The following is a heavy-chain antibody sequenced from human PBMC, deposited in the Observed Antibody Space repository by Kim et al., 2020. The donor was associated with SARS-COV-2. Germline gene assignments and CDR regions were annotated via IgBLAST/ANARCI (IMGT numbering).Heavy chain of an antibody. J-gene: IGHJ4*02. D-gene: IGHD1-26*01. CDR1: GFTFSSYA. V-gene: IGHV3-30-3*01. CDR2: ISYDGSNK. CDR3: ARGKGGSYYDYFDY. Sequence: GGSLRLSCAASGFTFSSYAMHWVRQAPGKGLEWVAVISYDGSNKYYADSVKGRFTISRDNSKNTRYLQMNILRAEDTAVYYCARGKGGSYYDYFDYWGQG.